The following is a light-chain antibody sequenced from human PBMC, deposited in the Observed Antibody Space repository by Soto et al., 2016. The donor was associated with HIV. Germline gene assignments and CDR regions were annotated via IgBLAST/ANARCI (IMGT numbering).Light chain of an antibody. J-gene: IGKJ4*01. CDR3: MQGLHLPLG. CDR1: ESLIHSDGNTY. Sequence: VVMTQSPRSLPVALGQPASISCRSSESLIHSDGNTYLSWFQQKPGHSPRRLIYKVSNRDSGVPDRFSGSGSDTDFILKISRVEAEDVGVYYCMQGLHLPLGFGGGTKVEIK. CDR2: KVS. V-gene: IGKV2-30*02.